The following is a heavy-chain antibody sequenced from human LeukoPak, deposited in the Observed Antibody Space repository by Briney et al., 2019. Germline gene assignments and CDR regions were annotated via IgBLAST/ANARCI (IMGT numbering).Heavy chain of an antibody. CDR1: GYTFTSYY. D-gene: IGHD3-9*01. CDR2: INPSGGST. J-gene: IGHJ4*02. CDR3: ASSFLTTPKPLAV. Sequence: ASVTVSCTASGYTFTSYYMHWVRQAPGQGLEWMGIINPSGGSTSYAQKFQGRVTMTRDTSTSTVYMELSSLRSEDTAVYYCASSFLTTPKPLAVWGQGTLVTVSS. V-gene: IGHV1-46*01.